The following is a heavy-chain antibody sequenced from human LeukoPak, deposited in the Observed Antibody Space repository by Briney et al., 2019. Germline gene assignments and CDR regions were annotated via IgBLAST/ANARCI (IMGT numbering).Heavy chain of an antibody. CDR2: ITPILGTA. V-gene: IGHV1-69*01. Sequence: SVKVSCKASGGTFSSYAISWVRHAPGQGLEWMGGITPILGTANYAQKFQGRVTITADESRSTAYIEVSSLSSADTDVYYCAGDIYYDSSGYTWGQGTLVTVSS. CDR3: AGDIYYDSSGYT. J-gene: IGHJ5*02. CDR1: GGTFSSYA. D-gene: IGHD3-22*01.